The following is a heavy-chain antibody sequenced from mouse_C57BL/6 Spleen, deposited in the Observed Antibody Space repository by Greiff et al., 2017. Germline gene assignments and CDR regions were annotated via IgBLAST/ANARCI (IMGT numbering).Heavy chain of an antibody. V-gene: IGHV1-52*01. J-gene: IGHJ2*01. Sequence: VQLQQPGAELVRPGSSVKLSCKASGYTFTSYWMHWVKQRPIQGLEWIGNIDPSDSETHYNQKFKDKATLTVDKSSSTAYMQLSSLTSADSAVYYCARGGGITTVGYFDYWGQGTTLTVSS. CDR1: GYTFTSYW. CDR2: IDPSDSET. D-gene: IGHD1-1*01. CDR3: ARGGGITTVGYFDY.